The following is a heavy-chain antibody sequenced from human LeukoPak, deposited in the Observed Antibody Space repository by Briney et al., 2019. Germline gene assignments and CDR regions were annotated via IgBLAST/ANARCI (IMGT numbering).Heavy chain of an antibody. J-gene: IGHJ4*02. CDR3: ARGSGWYPTADY. CDR1: GGSISSSSYY. CDR2: IYYSGST. Sequence: SETLSLTCTVSGGSISSSSYYWGWIRQPPGKGLEWIGSIYYSGSTYYNPSLKSRVTISVDTSKNQFSLKLSSVTAADTAVYYCARGSGWYPTADYWGQGTLVTVSS. D-gene: IGHD6-19*01. V-gene: IGHV4-39*07.